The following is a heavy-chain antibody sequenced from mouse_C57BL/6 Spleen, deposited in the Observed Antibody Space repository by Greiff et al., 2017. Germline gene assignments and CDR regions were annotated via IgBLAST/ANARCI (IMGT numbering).Heavy chain of an antibody. J-gene: IGHJ2*01. V-gene: IGHV1-62-2*01. Sequence: VQRVESGAELVKPGASVKLSCKASGYTFTEYTIHWVKQRSGQGLEWIGWFYPGSGSIKYNEKFKDKATLTADKSSSTVYMELSRLTSEDSAVYFCARHEDPSYYFDYWGQGTTLTVSS. CDR3: ARHEDPSYYFDY. CDR2: FYPGSGSI. CDR1: GYTFTEYT.